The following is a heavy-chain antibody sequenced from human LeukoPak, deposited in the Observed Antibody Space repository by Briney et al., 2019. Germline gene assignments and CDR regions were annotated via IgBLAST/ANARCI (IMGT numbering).Heavy chain of an antibody. V-gene: IGHV3-48*03. D-gene: IGHD6-19*01. CDR1: GFTFSNYE. Sequence: GGSLRLSCAASGFTFSNYEMNWVRQAPGKGLEWVSYISRSSGSSIYYSDSVKGRFTISRDNAKNSLYLQMNSLRAEDTAVYYCARDSSGWYYFDYWGQGILVTVSS. J-gene: IGHJ4*02. CDR3: ARDSSGWYYFDY. CDR2: ISRSSGSSI.